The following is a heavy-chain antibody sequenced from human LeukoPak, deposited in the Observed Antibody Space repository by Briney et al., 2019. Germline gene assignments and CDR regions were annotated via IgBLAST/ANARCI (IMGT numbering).Heavy chain of an antibody. CDR1: GYSFTSYW. Sequence: RTGESLKISCKCSGYSFTSYWISWVRQMPGKGLEWMGRIDPSDSYTNYSPSFQGHVTISADKSISTAYLQWSSLKASDTAMYYCASRAYCGGDCYSSADYYFDYWGQGTLVTVSS. CDR3: ASRAYCGGDCYSSADYYFDY. J-gene: IGHJ4*02. V-gene: IGHV5-10-1*01. CDR2: IDPSDSYT. D-gene: IGHD2-21*02.